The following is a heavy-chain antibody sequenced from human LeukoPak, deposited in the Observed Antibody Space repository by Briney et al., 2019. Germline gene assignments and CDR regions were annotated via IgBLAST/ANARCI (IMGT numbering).Heavy chain of an antibody. V-gene: IGHV6-1*01. CDR3: ARGLDSRTSPEYFHH. D-gene: IGHD6-13*01. Sequence: SQTLSLTCAISGDSVSSNIAAWHWIRQSPSRGLEWLGRTYYRSKWYNDYAVSVKGRITVNPDTSKNQFSLQLNSVTPEDTAVYYCARGLDSRTSPEYFHHWGQGTLVTVSS. CDR1: GDSVSSNIAA. J-gene: IGHJ1*01. CDR2: TYYRSKWYN.